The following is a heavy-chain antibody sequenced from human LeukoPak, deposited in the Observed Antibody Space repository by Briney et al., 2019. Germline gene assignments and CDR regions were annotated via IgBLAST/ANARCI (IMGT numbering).Heavy chain of an antibody. V-gene: IGHV1-2*06. Sequence: ASVKVSCKASGYTLTGYYMHWVRQAPGQGLEWMGRINPNSGGTNYAQKFQGRVTMTRDTSISTAYMELSRLRCADTAVYYCAREMYYYDSSGYYPSDYWGQGTLVTXSS. CDR2: INPNSGGT. J-gene: IGHJ4*02. CDR3: AREMYYYDSSGYYPSDY. CDR1: GYTLTGYY. D-gene: IGHD3-22*01.